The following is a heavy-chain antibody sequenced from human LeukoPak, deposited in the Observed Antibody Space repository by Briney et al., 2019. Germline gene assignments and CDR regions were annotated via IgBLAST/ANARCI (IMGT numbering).Heavy chain of an antibody. CDR1: GFTFSSYA. D-gene: IGHD3-22*01. CDR3: AKPTYDSSGLAGFDY. Sequence: PGGSLRLSCAASGFTFSSYAMSWVRQAPGKGLEWVSAISGSGGSTYYADSVKGRFTISRDNSKNTLYLQMNSLRAEDTAVYYCAKPTYDSSGLAGFDYWGQGTLVTVSS. V-gene: IGHV3-23*01. CDR2: ISGSGGST. J-gene: IGHJ4*02.